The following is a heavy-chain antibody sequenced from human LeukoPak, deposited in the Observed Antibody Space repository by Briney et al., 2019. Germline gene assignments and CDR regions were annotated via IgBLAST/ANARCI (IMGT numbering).Heavy chain of an antibody. CDR1: GGTFSSYA. Sequence: ASVKVSCKASGGTFSSYAISWVRQAPGQGLEWMGGIIPIFGTANYAQKFRGRVTITADESTSTAYMELSSLRSEDTAVYYYARAYDILTGSTGYYFDYWGQGTLVTVSS. CDR2: IIPIFGTA. J-gene: IGHJ4*02. V-gene: IGHV1-69*13. CDR3: ARAYDILTGSTGYYFDY. D-gene: IGHD3-9*01.